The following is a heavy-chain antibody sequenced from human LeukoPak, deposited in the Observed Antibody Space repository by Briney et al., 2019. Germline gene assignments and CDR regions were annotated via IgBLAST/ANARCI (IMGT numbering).Heavy chain of an antibody. V-gene: IGHV3-7*01. CDR2: IKQDGSEK. D-gene: IGHD5-18*01. J-gene: IGHJ6*03. Sequence: GGSLRLSCAASGFTFISYWVSWVRQAPGRGLEWVANIKQDGSEKYYVDSVKGRFTISIDNAKNSLYLQMDSLRAEDTAVYYCARVGYSYGQCYYYYMDVWGKGTTVTVSS. CDR3: ARVGYSYGQCYYYYMDV. CDR1: GFTFISYW.